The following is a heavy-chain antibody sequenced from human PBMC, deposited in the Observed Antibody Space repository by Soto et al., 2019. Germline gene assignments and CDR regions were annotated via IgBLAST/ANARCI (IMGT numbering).Heavy chain of an antibody. CDR2: IKSKTDGETI. D-gene: IGHD2-8*02. Sequence: EVQLVESGGGLVKPGGSLRLSCVASGFTFTNAWMNWARQAPGKGLDWVGRIKSKTDGETIDYAAPVKGRFTISRDDSKNTIYLEMNSLNSEDTAVYYCTTFTDWGQGTLVTVSS. CDR3: TTFTD. CDR1: GFTFTNAW. J-gene: IGHJ4*02. V-gene: IGHV3-15*07.